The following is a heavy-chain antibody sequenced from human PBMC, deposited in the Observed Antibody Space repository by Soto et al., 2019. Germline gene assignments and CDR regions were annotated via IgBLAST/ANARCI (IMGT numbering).Heavy chain of an antibody. CDR2: ISTYNGNT. D-gene: IGHD7-27*01. J-gene: IGHJ6*02. CDR1: GYRFTTYG. V-gene: IGHV1-18*04. Sequence: QVQLLQSGAEVKKPGASVKVSCKASGYRFTTYGITWVRLAPGQGLEWLGGISTYNGNTDYAQKLQDRVTMTTETATSTAYMEVTSLTSDDTAVDYCARGLGTNGLDVWGQGTTVTVSS. CDR3: ARGLGTNGLDV.